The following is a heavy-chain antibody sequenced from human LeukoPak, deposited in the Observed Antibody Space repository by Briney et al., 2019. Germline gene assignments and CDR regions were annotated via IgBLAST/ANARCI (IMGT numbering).Heavy chain of an antibody. J-gene: IGHJ4*02. Sequence: GGSLRLSCAASGFTFSAYGMNWVRQAPGQGLEWVAIISYDGGTSYYADSVKGRFTISRDTSKNTLYLQIDSLRAEDTAVYYCAKSREGVPTRCLDSWGQGTLVTVSS. CDR1: GFTFSAYG. CDR2: ISYDGGTS. CDR3: AKSREGVPTRCLDS. D-gene: IGHD3-10*01. V-gene: IGHV3-30*18.